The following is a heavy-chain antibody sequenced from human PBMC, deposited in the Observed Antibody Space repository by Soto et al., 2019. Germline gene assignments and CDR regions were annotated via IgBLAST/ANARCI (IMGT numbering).Heavy chain of an antibody. D-gene: IGHD6-13*01. J-gene: IGHJ4*02. CDR3: AKVLSRFSIPGIAAAGTYGY. V-gene: IGHV3-23*01. CDR1: GFTFSSYA. CDR2: ISGSGGST. Sequence: PGGSLRLSCAASGFTFSSYAMSWVRQAPGKGLEWVSAISGSGGSTYYADSVKGRFTISRDNSKNTLYLQMNSLRAEDTAVYYCAKVLSRFSIPGIAAAGTYGYWGQGTLVTVSS.